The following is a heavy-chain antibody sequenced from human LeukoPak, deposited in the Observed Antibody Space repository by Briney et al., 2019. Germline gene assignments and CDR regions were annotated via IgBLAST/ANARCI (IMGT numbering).Heavy chain of an antibody. CDR2: ISSSSSYI. CDR3: ARSWLLAAAGTYDY. CDR1: GFTFSSYS. V-gene: IGHV3-21*01. J-gene: IGHJ4*02. Sequence: GGSLRLSCAASGFTFSSYSMNWGRQAPGKGLEWVSSISSSSSYIYYADSVNGRFTISRDNAKNSLYLQMNSLRAEDTAVYYCARSWLLAAAGTYDYWGQGTLVTVSS. D-gene: IGHD6-13*01.